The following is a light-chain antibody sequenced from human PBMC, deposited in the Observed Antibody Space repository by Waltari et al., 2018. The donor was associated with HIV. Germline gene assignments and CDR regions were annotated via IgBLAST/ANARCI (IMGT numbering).Light chain of an antibody. Sequence: DIQMTQSPSTLSASVGDRLPITCRASQSISSWLAWYQQKPGTAPKLLIYKASSLESGVPSRFSGSGSGTEFTLTISSLQPDDFATYYCQQYNSYSPTFGQGTKVEIK. CDR1: QSISSW. J-gene: IGKJ1*01. CDR2: KAS. CDR3: QQYNSYSPT. V-gene: IGKV1-5*03.